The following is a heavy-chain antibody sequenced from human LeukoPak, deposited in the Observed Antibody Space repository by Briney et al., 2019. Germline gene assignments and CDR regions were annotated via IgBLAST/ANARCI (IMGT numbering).Heavy chain of an antibody. CDR2: IGTAGDT. D-gene: IGHD6-13*01. Sequence: GGSLRLSCAASGFTFSSYDMHWVRQATGKGLEWVSAIGTAGDTYYPGSVKGRFTISRENAKNSLYLQMNSLRAEDTAVYYCARDAEAAAGTTPYYYCGMDVWGQGTTVTVSS. CDR3: ARDAEAAAGTTPYYYCGMDV. V-gene: IGHV3-13*01. CDR1: GFTFSSYD. J-gene: IGHJ6*02.